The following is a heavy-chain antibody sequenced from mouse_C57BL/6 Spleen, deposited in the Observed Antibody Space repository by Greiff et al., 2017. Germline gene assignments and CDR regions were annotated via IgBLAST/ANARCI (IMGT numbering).Heavy chain of an antibody. Sequence: VQLQQSGPELVKPGASVKISCKASGYTFTDYYMNWVKQRHGKSLEWIGEINPNNGGTSYNQKFKGKATLTVDKYSSTAYMELRSLTSELSSVYSSARAYYGSNYRYYFDYWGQGTTLPVSS. CDR2: INPNNGGT. J-gene: IGHJ2*01. CDR3: ARAYYGSNYRYYFDY. V-gene: IGHV1-26*01. CDR1: GYTFTDYY. D-gene: IGHD1-1*01.